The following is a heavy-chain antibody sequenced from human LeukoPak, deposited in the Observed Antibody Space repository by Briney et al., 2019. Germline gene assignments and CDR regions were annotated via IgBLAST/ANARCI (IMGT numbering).Heavy chain of an antibody. V-gene: IGHV3-73*01. Sequence: PGGSLRLSRAASGFTFSGSAMHWVRQASWKGLEWVGRIRSKANSYATAYAASVKGRFTISRDDSKNTAYLQMNSLKTEDTAVYYCTSHYDFWSGSIDYWGQGTLVTVSS. CDR2: IRSKANSYAT. CDR3: TSHYDFWSGSIDY. J-gene: IGHJ4*02. D-gene: IGHD3-3*01. CDR1: GFTFSGSA.